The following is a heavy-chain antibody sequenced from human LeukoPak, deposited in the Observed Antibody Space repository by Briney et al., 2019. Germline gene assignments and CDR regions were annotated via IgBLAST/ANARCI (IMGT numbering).Heavy chain of an antibody. CDR1: GGSISSSSYY. V-gene: IGHV4-39*07. CDR3: ARDPVQGSMDV. J-gene: IGHJ6*03. CDR2: IYYSGST. D-gene: IGHD2-15*01. Sequence: SETLSLICTVSGGSISSSSYYWGWIRQPPGKGLEWIGSIYYSGSTYYNPSLKSRVTISVDTSKNQFSLKLSSVTAADTAVYYCARDPVQGSMDVWGKGTTVTVSS.